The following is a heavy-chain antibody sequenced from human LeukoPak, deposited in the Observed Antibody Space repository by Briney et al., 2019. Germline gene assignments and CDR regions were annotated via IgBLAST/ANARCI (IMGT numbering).Heavy chain of an antibody. CDR1: GFTFSSYG. J-gene: IGHJ5*02. V-gene: IGHV3-33*01. D-gene: IGHD2-2*01. Sequence: EGSLRLSCAASGFTFSSYGMHWVRQAPGKGLEWVAVIWYDGSNKYYAGSVKGRFTISRDNSKNTLYLQMNSLRAEDTAVYYCARDQSRWSPAAYPWGQGTLVTVSS. CDR3: ARDQSRWSPAAYP. CDR2: IWYDGSNK.